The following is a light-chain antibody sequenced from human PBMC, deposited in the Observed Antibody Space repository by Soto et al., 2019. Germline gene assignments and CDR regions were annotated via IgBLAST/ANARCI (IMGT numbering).Light chain of an antibody. V-gene: IGKV1-5*01. CDR3: QQRSKWPIT. J-gene: IGKJ5*01. CDR2: DAS. CDR1: QSISSW. Sequence: DIHMTQSPSPLSASVGDRVTITCRASQSISSWLAWYQQKPGKAPKLLIYDASSLESGVPSRFSGSGSGTDFTLTISSLEPEDFAVYYCQQRSKWPITFGQGTRLEIK.